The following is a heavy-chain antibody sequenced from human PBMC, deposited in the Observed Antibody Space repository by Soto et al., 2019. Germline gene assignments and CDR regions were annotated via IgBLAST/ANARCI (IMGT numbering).Heavy chain of an antibody. Sequence: PSQTLSLTCAVSGDSVSSNSAAWNRIRQSPSRGLEWLGRTYYRSKWYNDYAVSVKSRITINPDTSKNQFSLQLNSVTPEDTAVYYCARASIIVVVPAAKSNWFDPWGQGTLVTVS. CDR2: TYYRSKWYN. J-gene: IGHJ5*02. D-gene: IGHD2-2*01. CDR3: ARASIIVVVPAAKSNWFDP. V-gene: IGHV6-1*01. CDR1: GDSVSSNSAA.